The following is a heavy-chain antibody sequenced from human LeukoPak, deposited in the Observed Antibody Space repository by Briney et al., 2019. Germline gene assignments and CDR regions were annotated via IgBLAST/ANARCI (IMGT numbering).Heavy chain of an antibody. V-gene: IGHV3-9*01. CDR1: GFTFDYSA. CDR2: IGFSTNNV. J-gene: IGHJ4*02. Sequence: PGTSLRLSCVASGFTFDYSAFHWVRQAPGKGLEWVSGIGFSTNNVDYADSMRGRFTISRDNTKNSLDLQMDSLRAEDTAFYYCAKDNGNGWLGEFAFEYWGQGILVTVSS. CDR3: AKDNGNGWLGEFAFEY. D-gene: IGHD3-10*01.